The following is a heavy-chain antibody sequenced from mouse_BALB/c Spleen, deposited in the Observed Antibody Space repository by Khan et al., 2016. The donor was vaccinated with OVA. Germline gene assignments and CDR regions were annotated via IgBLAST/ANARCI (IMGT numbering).Heavy chain of an antibody. J-gene: IGHJ3*01. V-gene: IGHV3-2*02. D-gene: IGHD2-4*01. CDR3: ARKDYYDYDPFPY. CDR1: GYSITSEYA. CDR2: INYSGNT. Sequence: EVQLVKTGPGLVKPSQSLSLTCTVTGYSITSEYAWNWIRQFPGNKLEWMGYINYSGNTRFNPSLKSRTSITRDTSKNQFFLQLNSVTTEDTATYYCARKDYYDYDPFPYWGQGTLVTVSA.